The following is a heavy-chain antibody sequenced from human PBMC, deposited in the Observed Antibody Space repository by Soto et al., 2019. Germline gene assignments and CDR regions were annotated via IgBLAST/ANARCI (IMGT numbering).Heavy chain of an antibody. Sequence: QVQLVQSGAEVKKPGASVKVSCKASGYTFTSYGISWVRQAPGQGLEWMGWISAYNGNTNYAQKLQGRVTMTTDTSTSTAYRELRSLRSDDTALYYCARISGIAAAGTVSYYWGQGTLVTVSS. D-gene: IGHD6-13*01. V-gene: IGHV1-18*04. CDR2: ISAYNGNT. J-gene: IGHJ4*02. CDR1: GYTFTSYG. CDR3: ARISGIAAAGTVSYY.